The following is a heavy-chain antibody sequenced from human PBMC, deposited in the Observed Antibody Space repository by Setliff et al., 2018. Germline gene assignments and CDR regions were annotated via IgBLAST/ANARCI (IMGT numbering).Heavy chain of an antibody. V-gene: IGHV4-59*08. CDR1: GGSFSGYY. Sequence: PSETLSLTCAVYGGSFSGYYWSWIRQPPGKALEWIGYIHYAGTTFYNPSLKSRVTMSVDTSKNQFSLKVSSVTAADTAVYYCARSGMPRLLYVGYWGLGTLVTVS. CDR2: IHYAGTT. CDR3: ARSGMPRLLYVGY. J-gene: IGHJ4*02. D-gene: IGHD2-21*01.